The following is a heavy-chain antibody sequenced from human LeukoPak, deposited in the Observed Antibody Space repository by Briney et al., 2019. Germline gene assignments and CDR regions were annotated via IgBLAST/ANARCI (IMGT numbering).Heavy chain of an antibody. J-gene: IGHJ3*01. D-gene: IGHD3-22*01. CDR2: ISNSGNTI. V-gene: IGHV3-11*04. Sequence: PGGSLRLSCAASGFTFSDYYMSWIRQAPGKGLEWVSYISNSGNTIYYADSVKDRFTISRDNAKNSLYLQMNSLRAEDTAVYYCSAGEGYYDSSDYYSAWAFNVWGQGTMVTVSS. CDR3: SAGEGYYDSSDYYSAWAFNV. CDR1: GFTFSDYY.